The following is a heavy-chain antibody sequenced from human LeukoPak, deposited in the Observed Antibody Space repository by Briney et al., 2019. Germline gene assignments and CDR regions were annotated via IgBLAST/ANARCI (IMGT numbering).Heavy chain of an antibody. CDR3: ASLTYSSSWHPETFDY. Sequence: PGGSLRLSCAASGFTFSSYSMNWVRQAPGKGLEWVSSISSSSSYIYYADSVKGRFTISRDNAKNSLYLQMNSLRAEDTAVYYCASLTYSSSWHPETFDYWGQGTLVTVSS. CDR1: GFTFSSYS. V-gene: IGHV3-21*01. D-gene: IGHD6-13*01. CDR2: ISSSSSYI. J-gene: IGHJ4*02.